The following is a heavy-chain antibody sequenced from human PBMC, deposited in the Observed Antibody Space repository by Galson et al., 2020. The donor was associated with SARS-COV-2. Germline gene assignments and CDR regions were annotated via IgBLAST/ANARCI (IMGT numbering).Heavy chain of an antibody. CDR1: GFTFSSYS. D-gene: IGHD2-8*02. CDR3: AKEIVVSRPGPGMDYFDY. CDR2: ISHDGSNK. J-gene: IGHJ4*02. Sequence: GRPLRPSCAASGFTFSSYSMHWARQPPGKGLEWVAVISHDGSNKYYPDSMKGRFTISRDNSTNTLYLQMNSLGAEDTAVYYCAKEIVVSRPGPGMDYFDYWGQGTLVTVSS. V-gene: IGHV3-30*18.